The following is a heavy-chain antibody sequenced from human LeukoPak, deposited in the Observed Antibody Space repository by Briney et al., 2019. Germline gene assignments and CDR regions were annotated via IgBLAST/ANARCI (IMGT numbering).Heavy chain of an antibody. V-gene: IGHV3-23*01. CDR1: GFTFSSNA. J-gene: IGHJ4*02. Sequence: GGSLRLSCAASGFTFSSNAMSWVRQAPGKGLEWVSAISGSGGRTDYADSVKGRFTLSRDNSKNTLYMQMNSLRAEDTAVYYCARDSPFYYYGSGSYYNRLDYWGQGTLVTVSS. CDR2: ISGSGGRT. D-gene: IGHD3-10*01. CDR3: ARDSPFYYYGSGSYYNRLDY.